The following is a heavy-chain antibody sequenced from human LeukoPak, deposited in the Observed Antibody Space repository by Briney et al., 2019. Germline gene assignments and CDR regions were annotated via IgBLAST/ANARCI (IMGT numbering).Heavy chain of an antibody. CDR1: GGSISSSSYY. J-gene: IGHJ5*02. CDR2: IYYSGST. V-gene: IGHV4-39*01. CDR3: ARHYGSGSGLVWFDP. D-gene: IGHD3-10*01. Sequence: SETLSLTCTVSGGSISSSSYYWGWIRQPPGKGLEWIGSIYYSGSTYYNPSLKSRVTISVDTSKNQFSLKLSSVTAADTAVYYCARHYGSGSGLVWFDPWGQGTLVTVSS.